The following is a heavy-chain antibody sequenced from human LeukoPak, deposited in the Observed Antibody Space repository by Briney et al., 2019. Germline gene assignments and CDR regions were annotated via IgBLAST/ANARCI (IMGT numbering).Heavy chain of an antibody. J-gene: IGHJ4*02. CDR3: ARDRSQLLSFDY. V-gene: IGHV3-30-3*01. Sequence: GGSLRLSCAASGFTFNTYAIHWVRQAPGKGLEWVAVISNDGNNKYYADSVKGRFTISRDNSKNTLYLQMNSLRAEDTAVYYCARDRSQLLSFDYWGQGTLVTVSS. D-gene: IGHD2-2*01. CDR2: ISNDGNNK. CDR1: GFTFNTYA.